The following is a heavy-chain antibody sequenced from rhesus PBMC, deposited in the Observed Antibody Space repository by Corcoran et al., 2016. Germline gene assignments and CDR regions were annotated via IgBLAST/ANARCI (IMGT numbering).Heavy chain of an antibody. CDR2: SYGSSTST. D-gene: IGHD3-34*01. Sequence: QVQLQGSGPGVVKPSETLSLTCAVSGGSISDSYRWSWIRQPPGKGLEWIGYSYGSSTSTNYNPSLKSRFTISKDTSKNQFSLKLSSVTAADTAVYYCARLRSGDYYSFDYWGQGVLVTVSS. CDR3: ARLRSGDYYSFDY. CDR1: GGSISDSYR. V-gene: IGHV4S10*01. J-gene: IGHJ4*01.